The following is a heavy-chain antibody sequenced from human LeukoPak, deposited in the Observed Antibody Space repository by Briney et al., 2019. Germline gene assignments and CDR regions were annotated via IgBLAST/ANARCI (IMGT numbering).Heavy chain of an antibody. CDR1: GFSFSNYA. D-gene: IGHD3-9*01. V-gene: IGHV3-23*01. CDR3: AKWGDYDVLTGYYDSDY. Sequence: PGGSLRLSCAASGFSFSNYAMSWVRQVPGKGLEWVSAISGRDDSTYYADSVKGRFTISRDTSKNTLYLQMNSLRAEDTAVYYCAKWGDYDVLTGYYDSDYWGQGTLVTVSS. CDR2: ISGRDDST. J-gene: IGHJ4*02.